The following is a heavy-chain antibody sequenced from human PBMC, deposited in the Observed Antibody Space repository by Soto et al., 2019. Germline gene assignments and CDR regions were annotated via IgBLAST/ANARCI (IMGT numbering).Heavy chain of an antibody. J-gene: IGHJ4*02. D-gene: IGHD1-1*01. CDR1: GFTFSSYA. CDR3: AKRTLDILCFDY. V-gene: IGHV3-23*01. CDR2: ISGSGGST. Sequence: GGSLRLSCAASGFTFSSYAMSWVRQAPGKGLEWVSAISGSGGSTYYADSVKGRFTISRDNSKNTLYLQMNSLRAEDTAVYYYAKRTLDILCFDYWGQGTLVTVSS.